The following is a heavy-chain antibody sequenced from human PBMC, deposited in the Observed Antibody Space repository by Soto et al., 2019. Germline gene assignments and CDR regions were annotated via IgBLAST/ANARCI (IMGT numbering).Heavy chain of an antibody. Sequence: GGSLRLSCAASGFTFSSYGMHWVRQAPGKGLEWVAVISYDGSNKYYADSVKGRFTISRDNSKNTLYLQMNSLRAEDTAVYYCAKVRSWDGYYYYGMDVWGQGTTVTVSS. CDR1: GFTFSSYG. CDR2: ISYDGSNK. J-gene: IGHJ6*02. V-gene: IGHV3-30*18. CDR3: AKVRSWDGYYYYGMDV. D-gene: IGHD1-26*01.